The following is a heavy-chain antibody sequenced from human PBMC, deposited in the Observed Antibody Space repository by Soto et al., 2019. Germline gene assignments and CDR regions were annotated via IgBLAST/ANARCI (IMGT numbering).Heavy chain of an antibody. Sequence: ASVKVCCKVSVYTLTDLSMQWVRQAPGKGLEWMGGFDPEDGETIYAQKFQGRVTMTEDTATDTAYMELSSLRSEDTAVYYCARVKKGIAAADPGYYGMDVWGQGTTVTVSS. CDR2: FDPEDGET. CDR1: VYTLTDLS. CDR3: ARVKKGIAAADPGYYGMDV. V-gene: IGHV1-24*01. D-gene: IGHD6-13*01. J-gene: IGHJ6*02.